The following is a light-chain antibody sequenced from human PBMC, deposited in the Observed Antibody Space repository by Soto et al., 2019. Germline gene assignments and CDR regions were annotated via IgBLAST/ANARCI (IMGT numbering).Light chain of an antibody. Sequence: EIVLTQSPATLSLSPGERATLSCRASQSVSSYLAWYQQKPGQAPRLLIYDASTRATGIPARFSGSGSGTDYSLPISSREHEDVAVYYCQQRSNWPPYTFGQGTKLEIK. CDR1: QSVSSY. V-gene: IGKV3-11*01. CDR3: QQRSNWPPYT. J-gene: IGKJ2*01. CDR2: DAS.